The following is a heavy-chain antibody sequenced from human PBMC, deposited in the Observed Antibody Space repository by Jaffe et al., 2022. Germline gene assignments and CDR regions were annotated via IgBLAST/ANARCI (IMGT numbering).Heavy chain of an antibody. D-gene: IGHD2-2*01. CDR3: TRPYCSSTSCYVGY. Sequence: EVQLVESGGGLVQPGGSLKLSCAASGFTFSGSAMHWVRQASGKGLEWVGRIRSKANSYATAYAASVKGRFTISRDDSKNTAYLQMNSLKTEDTAVYYCTRPYCSSTSCYVGYWGQGTLVTVSS. V-gene: IGHV3-73*02. CDR1: GFTFSGSA. CDR2: IRSKANSYAT. J-gene: IGHJ4*02.